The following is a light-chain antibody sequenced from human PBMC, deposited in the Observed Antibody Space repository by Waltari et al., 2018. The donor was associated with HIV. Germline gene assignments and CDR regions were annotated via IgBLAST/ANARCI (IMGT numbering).Light chain of an antibody. J-gene: IGLJ2*01. CDR2: RSN. V-gene: IGLV1-47*01. CDR3: AAWDDSLSGHVV. Sequence: QSVLTQPPSASGTPGQRVTISCSGSSSNIGSNYVYWYQQLPGTAPKLLIHRSNQRPSGVPGRFSGSKSGTSASLAISGLRSEDEADYYCAAWDDSLSGHVVFGGGTKLTVL. CDR1: SSNIGSNY.